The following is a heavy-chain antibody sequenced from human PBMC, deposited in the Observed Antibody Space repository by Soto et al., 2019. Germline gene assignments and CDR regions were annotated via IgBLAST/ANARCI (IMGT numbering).Heavy chain of an antibody. Sequence: QVQLVESGVGVVQPGRSLRLSCAASGFTFSSYAMHWVRQAPGKGLEWVAVISYDGSNKYYADSVKGRFTISRDNSKNTLYLQMNSLRAEDTAVYYCARFSDGYRPFDYWGQGTLVTVSS. CDR2: ISYDGSNK. CDR3: ARFSDGYRPFDY. V-gene: IGHV3-30-3*01. D-gene: IGHD5-12*01. J-gene: IGHJ4*02. CDR1: GFTFSSYA.